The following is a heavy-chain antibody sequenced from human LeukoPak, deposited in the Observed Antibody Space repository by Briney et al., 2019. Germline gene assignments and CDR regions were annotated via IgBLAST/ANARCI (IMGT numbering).Heavy chain of an antibody. V-gene: IGHV3-30-3*01. CDR2: ISYDGSNK. CDR3: ARVFGYYDSSGYYYDTFDY. Sequence: GRSLRLSCAASGFTFSSYAMHWVRQAPGKGLEWVAVISYDGSNKYYADSVKGRFTISRDNSKNTLYLQMNSLRAEDTAVYYCARVFGYYDSSGYYYDTFDYWGQGTLVTVSS. D-gene: IGHD3-22*01. CDR1: GFTFSSYA. J-gene: IGHJ4*02.